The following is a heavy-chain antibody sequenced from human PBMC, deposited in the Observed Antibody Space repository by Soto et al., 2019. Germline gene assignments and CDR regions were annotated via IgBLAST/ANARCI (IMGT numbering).Heavy chain of an antibody. J-gene: IGHJ6*02. D-gene: IGHD1-26*01. Sequence: QVQLVESGGGVVQPGRSLRLSCAASGFTFSSYGMQWVRQAPGQGLEWVEVIWYDGSNKYYADSVKGRFTISRDNSKNTLYLQMNSLRAEDTAVYYCARAGTGSYYYYGMYVWGQGTTVTVSS. CDR2: IWYDGSNK. V-gene: IGHV3-33*01. CDR1: GFTFSSYG. CDR3: ARAGTGSYYYYGMYV.